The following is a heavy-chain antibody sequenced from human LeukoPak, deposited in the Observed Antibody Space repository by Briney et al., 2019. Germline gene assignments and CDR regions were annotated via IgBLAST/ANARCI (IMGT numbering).Heavy chain of an antibody. D-gene: IGHD7-27*01. J-gene: IGHJ4*02. Sequence: GGSLRLSCAASGFTFSSYAMSWVRQAPGKGLEWVSGISGSGGSTYYADSVKGRFTISRDNSKSTVYLQMNSLRAEDTAVYYCARETGDFDSWGQGTLVIVSS. V-gene: IGHV3-23*01. CDR2: ISGSGGST. CDR3: ARETGDFDS. CDR1: GFTFSSYA.